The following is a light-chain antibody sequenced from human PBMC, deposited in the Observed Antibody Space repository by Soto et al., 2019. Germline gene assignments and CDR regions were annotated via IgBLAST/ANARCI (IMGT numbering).Light chain of an antibody. CDR2: DAS. CDR3: QQRSNWPSLT. J-gene: IGKJ4*01. V-gene: IGKV3-11*01. Sequence: IVLTQSPATLSLSPGERATLSCRASQSVSSYLAWYQQKPGQAPRLLISDASNRATGIPARFSGSGSETDFTLTISSLEPEDSAVYYCQQRSNWPSLTFGGGTKVDIK. CDR1: QSVSSY.